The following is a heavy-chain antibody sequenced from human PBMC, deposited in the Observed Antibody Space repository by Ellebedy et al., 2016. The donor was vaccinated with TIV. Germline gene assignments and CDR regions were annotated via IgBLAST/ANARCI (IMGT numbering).Heavy chain of an antibody. V-gene: IGHV3-7*03. CDR2: INQDGSKI. J-gene: IGHJ6*02. CDR1: GFTFTSYW. D-gene: IGHD2-21*01. Sequence: GGSLRLSCAASGFTFTSYWMSWVRQAPGKGLEWVANINQDGSKIIYVDSMKDRFTISRDHAKNSVYLRMNTLRVEDTAVYHCVRDGAYGDYSPGYYGMDVWGQGTTVTVSS. CDR3: VRDGAYGDYSPGYYGMDV.